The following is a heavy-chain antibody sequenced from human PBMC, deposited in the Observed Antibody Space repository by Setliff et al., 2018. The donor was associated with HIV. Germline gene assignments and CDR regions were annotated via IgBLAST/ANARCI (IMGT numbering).Heavy chain of an antibody. Sequence: SVKVSCKASGVTFRRFAFSWVRQAPGQGLEWMGGIIPMFGTTNYAQKFQGRVTITADESTSTVYMELTSLRFEDTAVYYCARVGEMATIGYSYYYMDVWGKGTTVTVYS. V-gene: IGHV1-69*13. CDR2: IIPMFGTT. J-gene: IGHJ6*03. D-gene: IGHD5-12*01. CDR3: ARVGEMATIGYSYYYMDV. CDR1: GVTFRRFA.